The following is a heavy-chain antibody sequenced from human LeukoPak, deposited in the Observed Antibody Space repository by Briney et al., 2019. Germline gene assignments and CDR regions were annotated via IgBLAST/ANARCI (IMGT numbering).Heavy chain of an antibody. J-gene: IGHJ4*02. CDR2: IGSSSSTI. CDR3: TRGSHYYY. D-gene: IGHD1-26*01. Sequence: PGGSLRLSCAVSGFSFSSYRMNWVRQAPGKGLEWISYIGSSSSTIYYTDSVKGRFTVSRDNAKNSLYLQMNCLRPEDTAVYYCTRGSHYYYWGQGTLVTVSS. V-gene: IGHV3-48*01. CDR1: GFSFSSYR.